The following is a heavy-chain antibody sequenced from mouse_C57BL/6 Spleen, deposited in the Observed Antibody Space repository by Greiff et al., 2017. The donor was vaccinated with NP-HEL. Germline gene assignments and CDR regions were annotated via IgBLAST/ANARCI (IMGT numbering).Heavy chain of an antibody. Sequence: VQLQQSVAELVRPGASVKLSCTASGFNIKNTYMHWVKQRPEQGLEWIGRIDPANGNTKYAPQFQGKATITADTSSNTAYLQLSSLTSEDTAIYYCARSLLYYSISYYFDYWGQGTTLSVSS. D-gene: IGHD2-5*01. V-gene: IGHV14-3*01. CDR3: ARSLLYYSISYYFDY. CDR1: GFNIKNTY. CDR2: IDPANGNT. J-gene: IGHJ2*01.